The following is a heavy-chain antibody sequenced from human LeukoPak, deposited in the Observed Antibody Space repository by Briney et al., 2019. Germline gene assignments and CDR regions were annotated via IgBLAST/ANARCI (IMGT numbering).Heavy chain of an antibody. J-gene: IGHJ5*02. CDR1: GYTFTGYY. CDR2: VNPNSGGT. V-gene: IGHV1-2*02. CDR3: ARDGTPAWANYGDNWFDP. Sequence: GASVTVSCKASGYTFTGYYMHWVRQAPGQGLEWMGWVNPNSGGTNYAQKFQGRVTMTRDTSISTAYMELSRLRSDDTAVYYCARDGTPAWANYGDNWFDPWGQGTLVTVSS. D-gene: IGHD4/OR15-4a*01.